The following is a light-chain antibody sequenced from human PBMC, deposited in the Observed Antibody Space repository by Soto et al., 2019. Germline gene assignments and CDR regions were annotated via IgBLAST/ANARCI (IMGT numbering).Light chain of an antibody. V-gene: IGLV2-14*01. J-gene: IGLJ1*01. Sequence: QSVLTQPASVSGSPGQSITISCTGTSSEVGGYNYVSWYQQHPGKATKLMIYDVSNRPSGVSNRFSGSKSGNTASLTISGLQAEDEADYYCSSYTSSSTLEGYVFGTGTKVTVL. CDR1: SSEVGGYNY. CDR2: DVS. CDR3: SSYTSSSTLEGYV.